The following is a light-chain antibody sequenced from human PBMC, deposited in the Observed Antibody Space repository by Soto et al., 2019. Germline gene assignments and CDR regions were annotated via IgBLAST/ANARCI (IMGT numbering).Light chain of an antibody. J-gene: IGKJ5*01. V-gene: IGKV1-27*01. Sequence: DIQMTQAPSSLSASVGDRVTITCRTSQGISNFLAWYHQKPGKVPKLLISAASTLQSGVPSRFSGSGSGTDLTLTITSLQPEDVATYYCQKYSSVITFGQGTRLEI. CDR3: QKYSSVIT. CDR1: QGISNF. CDR2: AAS.